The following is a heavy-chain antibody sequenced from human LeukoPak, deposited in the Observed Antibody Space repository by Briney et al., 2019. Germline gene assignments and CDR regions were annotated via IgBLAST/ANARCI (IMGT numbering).Heavy chain of an antibody. V-gene: IGHV3-48*01. CDR3: AILATRGPKDC. CDR2: ISSSGSNI. J-gene: IGHJ4*02. Sequence: GGSLRLSCAASGFTFSSSSMTWVRQAPGQGLECVAYISSSGSNIYYADSVRGRFTISRDNAKNSLYLQMNTLRVEDTAVYYCAILATRGPKDCWGQGTLVTVSS. D-gene: IGHD1-26*01. CDR1: GFTFSSSS.